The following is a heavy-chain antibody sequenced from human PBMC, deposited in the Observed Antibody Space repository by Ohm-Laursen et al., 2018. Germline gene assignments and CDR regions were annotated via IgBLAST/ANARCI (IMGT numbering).Heavy chain of an antibody. CDR1: GYSFSTYY. J-gene: IGHJ4*02. CDR3: ARDRSLYYFDY. CDR2: INPSGSTP. D-gene: IGHD3-16*02. V-gene: IGHV1-46*01. Sequence: SVKVSCPTSGYSFSTYYMHWVRQAPGQGLEWMGIINPSGSTPTYAQKLRARVTMTRDTSTSTVYMELSSLRSEDTAVYYCARDRSLYYFDYWGQGTLVTVSS.